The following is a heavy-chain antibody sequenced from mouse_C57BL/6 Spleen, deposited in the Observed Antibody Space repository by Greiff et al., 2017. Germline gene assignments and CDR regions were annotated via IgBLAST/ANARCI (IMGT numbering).Heavy chain of an antibody. CDR2: IDPSDSET. CDR3: ARRGYYDYDDY. V-gene: IGHV1-52*01. CDR1: GYTFTSYW. J-gene: IGHJ2*01. D-gene: IGHD2-4*01. Sequence: QVQLQQPGAELVRPGSSVKLSCKASGYTFTSYWMHWVKQRPIQGLEWIGNIDPSDSETHYNQKFKDKATLTVDKSSSTAYMQLSSLTSEDSAVYYCARRGYYDYDDYWGQGTTRTVSS.